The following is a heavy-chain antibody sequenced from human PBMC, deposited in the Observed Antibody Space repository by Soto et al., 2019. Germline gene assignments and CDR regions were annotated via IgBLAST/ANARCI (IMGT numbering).Heavy chain of an antibody. D-gene: IGHD3-10*01. CDR3: ARALRAIWFGEYPGPAYYFDY. CDR2: IYYSGST. Sequence: PSETLSLTCTVSCGSISSGDYYWSWIRQPPGKGLEWIGYIYYSGSTYYNPSLKSRVTISVDTSKNQFSLKLSSVTAADTAVYYCARALRAIWFGEYPGPAYYFDYWGQGTLVTVSS. J-gene: IGHJ4*02. CDR1: CGSISSGDYY. V-gene: IGHV4-30-4*01.